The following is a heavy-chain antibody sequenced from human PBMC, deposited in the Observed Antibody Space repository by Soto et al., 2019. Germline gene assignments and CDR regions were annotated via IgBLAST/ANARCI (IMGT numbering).Heavy chain of an antibody. Sequence: GESLKISCKGSGYSFTSYWISWVRQMPGKGLEWMGRIDPSDSYTNYRPSFQGHVTISADKSISTAYLQWSSLKASDSAMYYCAREYCTRTSCPTRAFDIWGQGTTVTVSS. CDR1: GYSFTSYW. V-gene: IGHV5-10-1*01. CDR2: IDPSDSYT. D-gene: IGHD2-2*01. J-gene: IGHJ3*02. CDR3: AREYCTRTSCPTRAFDI.